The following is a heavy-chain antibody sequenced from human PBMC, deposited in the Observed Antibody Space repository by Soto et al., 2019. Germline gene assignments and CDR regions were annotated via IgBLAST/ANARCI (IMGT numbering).Heavy chain of an antibody. CDR3: AKEMYPRTVLDSSSPWGDY. V-gene: IGHV3-30*18. CDR2: MSYAGTYK. D-gene: IGHD6-6*01. Sequence: AGSLRLSCSVSGFTFSDYGMHWVRQAPGKGLEWVAVMSYAGTYKYYADSVKGRFTISRDLSGNTLFLQMNSLRLEDTAVYFCAKEMYPRTVLDSSSPWGDYWGQGTLVTVSS. J-gene: IGHJ4*02. CDR1: GFTFSDYG.